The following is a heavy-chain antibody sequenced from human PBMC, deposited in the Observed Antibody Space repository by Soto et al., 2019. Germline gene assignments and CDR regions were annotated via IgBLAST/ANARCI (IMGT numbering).Heavy chain of an antibody. CDR1: GFTFISYW. CDR3: ARDNNWSYDS. Sequence: PGGSLRLSCAASGFTFISYWMHWVRQAPGEGLVWVSYIKPDGSRTKDADSVKGRFTISRDNARNTLYLRMNSLRAEDTAVYYCARDNNWSYDSWGRGTLVTVSS. D-gene: IGHD1-1*01. CDR2: IKPDGSRT. J-gene: IGHJ4*02. V-gene: IGHV3-74*03.